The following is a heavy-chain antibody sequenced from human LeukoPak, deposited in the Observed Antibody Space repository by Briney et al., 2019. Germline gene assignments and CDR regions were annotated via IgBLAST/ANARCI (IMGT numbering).Heavy chain of an antibody. CDR2: ISYIGST. V-gene: IGHV4-59*11. CDR3: ERDPTKETKGLDI. D-gene: IGHD4-17*01. CDR1: GGSIGSHY. Sequence: SETLSLTCSVSGGSIGSHYWTWIRQPPGKGLEWIGYISYIGSTNYNPSLKSRVTISINTSKNQFSLKLSSVTAADTAVYYCERDPTKETKGLDIWGQGTLVTVSS. J-gene: IGHJ3*02.